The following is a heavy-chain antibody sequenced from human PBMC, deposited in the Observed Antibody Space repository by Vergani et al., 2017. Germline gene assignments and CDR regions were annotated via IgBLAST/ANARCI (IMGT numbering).Heavy chain of an antibody. Sequence: QLQLQESGPGLVKPSETLSLTCTVSGGSNSISSYYWGWIRQPPGKGLEWIVSIYYSGSTYYNPSLKSRVTISVDTSKNQFSLKLSSVTAADTAVYYCARHLAYCGGDCYPYYYGMDVWGQGTTVTVSS. V-gene: IGHV4-39*01. D-gene: IGHD2-21*02. CDR1: GGSNSISSYY. J-gene: IGHJ6*02. CDR2: IYYSGST. CDR3: ARHLAYCGGDCYPYYYGMDV.